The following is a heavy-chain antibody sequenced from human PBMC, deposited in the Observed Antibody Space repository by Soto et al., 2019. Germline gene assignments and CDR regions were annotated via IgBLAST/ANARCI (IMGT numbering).Heavy chain of an antibody. CDR2: IHHSGST. D-gene: IGHD3-22*01. J-gene: IGHJ6*02. Sequence: QVQLQESGPGLVKPSGTLSLTCAVSAGSISSSNWWTWVRQSPGKGLEWIGEIHHSGSTNYNPSLKSRVTISVDESKNQFSLKLTSVTAADTADYYCARTSYYDSSGYYNMDVWGQGTTVTVSS. V-gene: IGHV4-4*02. CDR1: AGSISSSNW. CDR3: ARTSYYDSSGYYNMDV.